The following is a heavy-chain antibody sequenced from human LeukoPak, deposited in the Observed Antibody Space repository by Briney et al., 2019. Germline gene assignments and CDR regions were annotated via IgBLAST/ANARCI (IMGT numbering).Heavy chain of an antibody. V-gene: IGHV1-2*02. CDR2: INPNSGGT. D-gene: IGHD6-13*01. CDR3: ARVDSSSWYDWYFDY. CDR1: GYTFTAYY. Sequence: WASVKVSCKASGYTFTAYYMHWVRQAPGQGLEWMGWINPNSGGTNYAQKFQGRVTMTRDTSISTAYMELSRLRSDDTAVYYCARVDSSSWYDWYFDYWGQGTLVTVSS. J-gene: IGHJ4*02.